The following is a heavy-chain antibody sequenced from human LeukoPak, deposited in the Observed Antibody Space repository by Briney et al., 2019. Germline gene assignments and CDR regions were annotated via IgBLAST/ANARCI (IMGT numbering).Heavy chain of an antibody. CDR2: INTNTGNP. D-gene: IGHD6-13*01. CDR3: ARDGDGQQPAGYYYYGMDV. J-gene: IGHJ6*02. Sequence: GASVKVSCKASGYTFTSYAMNWVRQAPGQGLEWMGWINTNTGNPTYAQGFTGRFVFSLDTSVSTAYLQISSLKAEDTAVYYCARDGDGQQPAGYYYYGMDVWGQGTTVTVSS. CDR1: GYTFTSYA. V-gene: IGHV7-4-1*02.